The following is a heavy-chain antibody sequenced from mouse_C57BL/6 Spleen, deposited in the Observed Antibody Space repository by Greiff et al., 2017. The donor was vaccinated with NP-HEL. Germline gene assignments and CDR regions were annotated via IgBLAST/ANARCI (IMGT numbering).Heavy chain of an antibody. CDR1: GFTFSSYA. CDR2: ISDGGSYT. Sequence: EVLLVESGGGLVKPGGSLKLSCAASGFTFSSYAMYWVRQTPEKRLEWVATISDGGSYTYYPDNVKGRFTISRDNAKNNLYLQMSHLKSEDTAMYYCARVGYYGSSSYFDVCGTRTTVTVSS. CDR3: ARVGYYGSSSYFDV. V-gene: IGHV5-4*01. J-gene: IGHJ1*03. D-gene: IGHD1-1*01.